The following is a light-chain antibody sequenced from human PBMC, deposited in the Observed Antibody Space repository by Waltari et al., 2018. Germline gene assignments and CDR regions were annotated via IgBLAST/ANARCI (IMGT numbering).Light chain of an antibody. J-gene: IGLJ1*01. CDR3: SSYTSIIPPFL. CDR1: SSPHGGYCV. CDR2: DVS. Sequence: QSALLPPAPVSGSSGQTITISFTRFSSPHGGYCVVPRYQHHPDKAHKLIIYDVSHRPSGVSNRFSGSKSGNTASLTISGLQPEDEADYYCSSYTSIIPPFLFGTGTKV. V-gene: IGLV2-14*03.